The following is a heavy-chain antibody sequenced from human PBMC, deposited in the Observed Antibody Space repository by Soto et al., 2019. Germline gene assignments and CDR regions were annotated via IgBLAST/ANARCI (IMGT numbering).Heavy chain of an antibody. Sequence: EVQLVESGGDLVQPGGSLRLSCAASGFTVSSNYMSWVRQAPGKGLEWVSIIYSGGSTYYADSVKGRFTISRDNSKNTLYLQMNRLRAEDTAVYYCARSSYDILTGYYKGNWFDPWGQGTLVTVSS. CDR2: IYSGGST. CDR3: ARSSYDILTGYYKGNWFDP. V-gene: IGHV3-66*01. D-gene: IGHD3-9*01. J-gene: IGHJ5*02. CDR1: GFTVSSNY.